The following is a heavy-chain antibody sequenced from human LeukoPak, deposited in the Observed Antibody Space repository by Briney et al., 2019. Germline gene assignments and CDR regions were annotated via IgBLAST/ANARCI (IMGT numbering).Heavy chain of an antibody. J-gene: IGHJ3*02. Sequence: PGGSLRLSCAASGFTFSSYGMHWVRQAPGKGLEWVAFIRYDGSKKYYEDSVKGRFTISRDNSKNTLYLQMNSLRAEDTAVYYCAKDQFVVVPATDAFDIWGQGTMVTVSS. V-gene: IGHV3-30*02. CDR3: AKDQFVVVPATDAFDI. CDR2: IRYDGSKK. CDR1: GFTFSSYG. D-gene: IGHD2-2*01.